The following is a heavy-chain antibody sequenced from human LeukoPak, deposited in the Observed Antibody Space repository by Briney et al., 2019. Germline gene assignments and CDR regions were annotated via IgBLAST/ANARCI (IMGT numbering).Heavy chain of an antibody. V-gene: IGHV1-18*01. CDR3: ARGSNYYDSSGYYYVLDY. J-gene: IGHJ4*02. CDR2: ISAYNGNT. D-gene: IGHD3-22*01. Sequence: ASVKVSCKASGYTFTSYGISWVRQAPGQGLEWMGWISAYNGNTNYAQKLQGRVTMTTDTSTSTAYMELRSLRSDDTAVYYCARGSNYYDSSGYYYVLDYWGQGTLDTVSS. CDR1: GYTFTSYG.